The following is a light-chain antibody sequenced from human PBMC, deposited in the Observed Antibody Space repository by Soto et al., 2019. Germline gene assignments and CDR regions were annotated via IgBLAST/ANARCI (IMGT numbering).Light chain of an antibody. CDR3: QQSDSTPQT. CDR2: TTS. J-gene: IGKJ4*01. V-gene: IGKV1-39*01. CDR1: QSINSH. Sequence: DIQMTQSPSSLSASVGDRVTITCRASQSINSHLNWYQKKPGKPPKLLIHTTSILQSGVPSRFSGSGAGTDFTLTISSLQPEDFATYYCQQSDSTPQTFGGGTKVEI.